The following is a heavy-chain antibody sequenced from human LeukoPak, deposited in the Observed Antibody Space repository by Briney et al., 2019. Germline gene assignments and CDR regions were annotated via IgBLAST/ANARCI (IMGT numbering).Heavy chain of an antibody. J-gene: IGHJ4*02. CDR1: GFTFADFA. CDR2: VSGSRSST. Sequence: PGGSLRLSCAASGFTFADFAMSWVRQAPGKGLEWVSTVSGSRSSTYYADSVKGRSAISRDNSKNTLYLQTNSLRAEDTAVYYCAKTMGAIDHDYWGQGTLVTVSS. V-gene: IGHV3-23*01. D-gene: IGHD1-26*01. CDR3: AKTMGAIDHDY.